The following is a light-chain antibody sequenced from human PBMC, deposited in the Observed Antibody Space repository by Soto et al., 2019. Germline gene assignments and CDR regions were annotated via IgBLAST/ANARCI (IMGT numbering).Light chain of an antibody. CDR3: QQYHIYSWT. V-gene: IGKV1-5*03. J-gene: IGKJ1*01. CDR2: KAS. CDR1: QTISSW. Sequence: DIKMTQSPSTLSGSVGDRVTITCRASQTISSWLAWYQQKPGKAPKLLIYKASTLKSGVPSRFSASGSGTEFSLTINSLQADDFATYYCQQYHIYSWTFGQGTKVDI.